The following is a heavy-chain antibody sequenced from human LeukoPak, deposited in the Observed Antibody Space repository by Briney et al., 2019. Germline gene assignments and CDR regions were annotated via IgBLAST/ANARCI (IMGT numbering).Heavy chain of an antibody. Sequence: ASVKVSCKASGYTFTGYYMHWVRQAPGQGLEWMGWINPNSGGTNYAQKFQGWVTMTRDTSISTAYTELSRLRSDDTAVYYCARGALGYYYYYGMDVWGKGTTVTVSS. CDR3: ARGALGYYYYYGMDV. J-gene: IGHJ6*04. CDR2: INPNSGGT. V-gene: IGHV1-2*04. CDR1: GYTFTGYY.